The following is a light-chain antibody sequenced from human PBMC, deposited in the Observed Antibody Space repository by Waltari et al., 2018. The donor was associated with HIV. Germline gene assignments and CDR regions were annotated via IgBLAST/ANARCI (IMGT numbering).Light chain of an antibody. V-gene: IGLV2-23*02. CDR1: RSDVGSYNL. CDR3: CSYAGSSTPWV. J-gene: IGLJ3*02. Sequence: QSALTQPASVSGSPGQSSTISCTGTRSDVGSYNLVSWSQQHPGKAPKLMIYEVSKRPSGVSNRFSGSKSCNTASLTISGLQAEDEADYYCCSYAGSSTPWVFGGGTKLTVL. CDR2: EVS.